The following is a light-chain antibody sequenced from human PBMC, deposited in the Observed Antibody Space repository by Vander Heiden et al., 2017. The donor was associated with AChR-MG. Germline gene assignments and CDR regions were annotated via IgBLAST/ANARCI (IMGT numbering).Light chain of an antibody. CDR3: TSYGGMNIMV. CDR2: EVS. J-gene: IGLJ2*01. V-gene: IGLV2-8*01. CDR1: SSNIGTYYF. Sequence: QSALTAPPPASASPGQSVTISCTGTSSNIGTYYFVCWYQQHPGTAPKIIFDEVSQRPSGVPGRFAGTKSGKTAFRTVSGLQAEDEAYYYGTSYGGMNIMVFGGGTKLTVL.